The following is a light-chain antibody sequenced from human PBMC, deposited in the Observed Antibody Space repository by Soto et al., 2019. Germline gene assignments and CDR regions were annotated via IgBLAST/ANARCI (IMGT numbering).Light chain of an antibody. CDR1: SSDVGAYNY. CDR3: SSYTSSSTLV. V-gene: IGLV2-14*01. CDR2: EVT. Sequence: QSVLTQPASVSGSPGQSITISCTGTSSDVGAYNYVSWYRQHPGKAPKLMIYEVTNRPSGVSNRFSGSKSGSTASLTISVLQAEDEADYYCSSYTSSSTLVFGGGTKLTVL. J-gene: IGLJ3*02.